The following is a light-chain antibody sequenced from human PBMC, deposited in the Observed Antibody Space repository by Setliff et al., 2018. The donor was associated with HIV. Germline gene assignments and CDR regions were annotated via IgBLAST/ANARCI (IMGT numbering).Light chain of an antibody. V-gene: IGLV2-14*03. CDR1: SSDVGGYDF. J-gene: IGLJ1*01. CDR2: DVS. Sequence: QSALTQPASVSGSPGQSITISCIGTSSDVGGYDFVSCYQQRPGKAPKLIIFDVSARPSGVSHRFSGSKSGNTASLTISGRQTEDEADYFCASYRSPATYVFGIGTKGTVL. CDR3: ASYRSPATYV.